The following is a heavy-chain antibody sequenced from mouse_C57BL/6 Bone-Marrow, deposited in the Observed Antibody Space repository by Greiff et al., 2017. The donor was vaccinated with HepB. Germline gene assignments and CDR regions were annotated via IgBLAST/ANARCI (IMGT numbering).Heavy chain of an antibody. Sequence: EVKLVESGEGLVKPGGSLKLSCAASGFTFSSYAMSWVRQTPEKRLEWVAYLSSGGDYIYYADTVKGRFTISRDNARNTLYLQMSSLKSEDTAMYYCTREKWYGWYFDVWGTGTTVTVSS. V-gene: IGHV5-9-1*02. CDR2: LSSGGDYI. J-gene: IGHJ1*03. CDR1: GFTFSSYA. D-gene: IGHD2-1*01. CDR3: TREKWYGWYFDV.